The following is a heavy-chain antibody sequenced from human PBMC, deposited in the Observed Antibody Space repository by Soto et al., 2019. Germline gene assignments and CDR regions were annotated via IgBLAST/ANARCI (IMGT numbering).Heavy chain of an antibody. CDR1: GFTFRSYA. Sequence: QVQLVESGGGVVQPGRSLRLSCAASGFTFRSYAMHWVRQAPGKGLEWVAVISYDGSNKYYADSVKGRFTISRDNSKNTLYLQMNSLRAEDTAVYYCAREFGEGGSSCPHCYYYGMDVWGQGPTVTVSS. D-gene: IGHD2-2*01. CDR3: AREFGEGGSSCPHCYYYGMDV. J-gene: IGHJ6*02. V-gene: IGHV3-30-3*01. CDR2: ISYDGSNK.